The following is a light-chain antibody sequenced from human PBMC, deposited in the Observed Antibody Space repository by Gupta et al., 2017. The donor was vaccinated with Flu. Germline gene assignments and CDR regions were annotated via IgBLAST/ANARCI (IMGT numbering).Light chain of an antibody. J-gene: IGKJ5*01. Sequence: GGRITITCRASPSISSWLAWYQHKPGKGPKLLIYFALTLHDGVSSRFSGSGSGTEFTLTINRLQPDDAATYYCHQYSSYPITFGQGTRLEIK. V-gene: IGKV1-5*03. CDR1: PSISSW. CDR3: HQYSSYPIT. CDR2: FAL.